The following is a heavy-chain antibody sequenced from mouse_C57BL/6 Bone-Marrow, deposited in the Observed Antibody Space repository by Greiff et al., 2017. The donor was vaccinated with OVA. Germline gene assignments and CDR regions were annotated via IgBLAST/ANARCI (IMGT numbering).Heavy chain of an antibody. D-gene: IGHD1-1*01. CDR1: GFTFSDYG. Sequence: EVQLVESGGGLVQPGGSLKLSCAASGFTFSDYGMAWVRQAPRKGPEWVAFISNLAYSIYYADTVTGRFTISRENAKNTLYLEMSSLRSEDTAMYYCARRITWGYAMDYWCQGTSVTVSS. J-gene: IGHJ4*01. CDR2: ISNLAYSI. CDR3: ARRITWGYAMDY. V-gene: IGHV5-15*01.